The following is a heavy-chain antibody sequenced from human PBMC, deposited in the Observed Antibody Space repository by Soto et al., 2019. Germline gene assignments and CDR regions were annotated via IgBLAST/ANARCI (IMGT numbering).Heavy chain of an antibody. J-gene: IGHJ4*02. CDR3: ARDRDGNYEPLNY. V-gene: IGHV3-11*01. CDR1: GFTFSDYY. D-gene: IGHD4-17*01. CDR2: ISSSGSTI. Sequence: PGGYLRLSCAASGFTFSDYYMSWIRRAPGKGLEWVSYISSSGSTIYYADSVKGRFTISRDNAKNSLYLQMNSLRAEDTAVYYCARDRDGNYEPLNYWGQGTLVTSPQ.